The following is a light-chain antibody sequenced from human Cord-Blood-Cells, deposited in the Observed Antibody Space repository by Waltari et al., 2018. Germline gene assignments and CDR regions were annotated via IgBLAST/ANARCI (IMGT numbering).Light chain of an antibody. Sequence: QSALTHPPSASGSPGQSVTIPCTGTSSDAGGYNYVSWYQQHPGKAPKLMIYEVSKRPSGVPDRFSGSKSGNTASLTVSGLQAEDEADYYCSSYAGSNNLVFGGGTKLTVL. J-gene: IGLJ3*02. V-gene: IGLV2-8*01. CDR3: SSYAGSNNLV. CDR1: SSDAGGYNY. CDR2: EVS.